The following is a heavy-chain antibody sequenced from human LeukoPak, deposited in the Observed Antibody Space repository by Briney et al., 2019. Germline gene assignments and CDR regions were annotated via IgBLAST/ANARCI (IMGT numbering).Heavy chain of an antibody. CDR3: ARARLCSSTSCHANSNWFDP. J-gene: IGHJ5*02. D-gene: IGHD2-2*01. CDR1: GGSISSGDYY. V-gene: IGHV4-30-4*08. CDR2: IYYSGST. Sequence: SETLSLTCTVSGGSISSGDYYWSWLRQPPGKGLEWIGYIYYSGSTYYNPSLKSLVTIPSDTSKNQSSLKLSSVTAADTAVSYCARARLCSSTSCHANSNWFDPWGQGTLVTVSS.